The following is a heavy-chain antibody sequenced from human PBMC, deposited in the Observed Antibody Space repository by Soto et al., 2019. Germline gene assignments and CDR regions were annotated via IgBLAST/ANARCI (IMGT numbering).Heavy chain of an antibody. CDR3: ARGFRGVYCDF. CDR2: IYYSATT. D-gene: IGHD3-10*01. J-gene: IGHJ4*02. CDR1: GGSITSGDYY. V-gene: IGHV4-30-4*01. Sequence: SETLSLTCTVAGGSITSGDYYWSWIRQPPGKGLEWIGYIYYSATTYYNPSLKSRLTISIDTSKNQFSLKLSSVTAADTAVYFCARGFRGVYCDFWGQGTLVTVSS.